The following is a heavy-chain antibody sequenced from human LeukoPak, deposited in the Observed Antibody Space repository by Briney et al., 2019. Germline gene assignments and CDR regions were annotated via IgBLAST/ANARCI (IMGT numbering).Heavy chain of an antibody. Sequence: GGSLRLSCAVSRITFRNAWMSWVRQAPVKGLEWVARIRSKTEGETKEYAASVKGRFTISRDDSRSRLYLQMNSLKTEDTAVYYCATGVVTGTSRWGQGTLVTVSS. D-gene: IGHD1-1*01. J-gene: IGHJ4*02. CDR2: IRSKTEGETK. CDR3: ATGVVTGTSR. V-gene: IGHV3-15*01. CDR1: RITFRNAW.